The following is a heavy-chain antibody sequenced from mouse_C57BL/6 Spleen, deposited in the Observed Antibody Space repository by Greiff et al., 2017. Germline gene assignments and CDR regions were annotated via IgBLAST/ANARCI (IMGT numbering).Heavy chain of an antibody. D-gene: IGHD2-2*01. CDR2: IHPNSGST. J-gene: IGHJ2*01. CDR3: ARSLVTTVFDY. V-gene: IGHV1-64*01. Sequence: VQLQQPGAELVKPGASVKLSCKASGYTFTSYWMHWVKQRPGQGLEWIGMIHPNSGSTNYNEKFKSKATLTVDKSSSTAYMQLSSLTSEDSAVYYCARSLVTTVFDYWGQGTTLTVSS. CDR1: GYTFTSYW.